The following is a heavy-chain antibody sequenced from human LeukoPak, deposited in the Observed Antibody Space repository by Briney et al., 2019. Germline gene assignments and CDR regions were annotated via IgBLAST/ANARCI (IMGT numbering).Heavy chain of an antibody. D-gene: IGHD3-22*01. CDR1: GYTFTSYD. CDR2: ISAYNGNT. Sequence: ASVKVSCKASGYTFTSYDINWVRQATGQGLEWMGWISAYNGNTNYAQKLQGRVTMTTDTSTSTAYMELRSLRSDGTAVYYCATGGYYDSSGKYNWFDPWGQGTLVTVSS. CDR3: ATGGYYDSSGKYNWFDP. J-gene: IGHJ5*02. V-gene: IGHV1-18*01.